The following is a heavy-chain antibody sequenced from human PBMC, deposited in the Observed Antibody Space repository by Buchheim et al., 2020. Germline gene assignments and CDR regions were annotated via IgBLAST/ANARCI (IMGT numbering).Heavy chain of an antibody. D-gene: IGHD6-19*01. CDR1: GFTFSSYT. J-gene: IGHJ4*02. V-gene: IGHV3-30-3*01. CDR3: ASPGGSGWFRYYFDY. CDR2: ISYDGSNK. Sequence: QVQLVESGGGVVQPGRSLRLSCAASGFTFSSYTMHWVRQAPGKGLDWVAVISYDGSNKYYADSVKGRFTISRDNSRNTLYLQMNSLRAEDTAAYYCASPGGSGWFRYYFDYWGQGAL.